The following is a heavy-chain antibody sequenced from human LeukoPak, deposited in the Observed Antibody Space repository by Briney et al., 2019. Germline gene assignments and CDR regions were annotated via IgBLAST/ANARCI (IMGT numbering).Heavy chain of an antibody. D-gene: IGHD5-24*01. Sequence: SETLSLSCTVSGGSISSSSYYWGWIRQPPGKGLEWIGSIYYSGSTYYNPSLKSRVTISVDTSKNQFSLKLSSVTAADTAVYYCARHPEMATIWYYFDYWGQGTLVTVSS. CDR3: ARHPEMATIWYYFDY. V-gene: IGHV4-39*01. J-gene: IGHJ4*02. CDR1: GGSISSSSYY. CDR2: IYYSGST.